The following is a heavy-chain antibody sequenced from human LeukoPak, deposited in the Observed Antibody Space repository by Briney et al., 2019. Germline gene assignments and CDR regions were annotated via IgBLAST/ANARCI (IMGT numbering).Heavy chain of an antibody. D-gene: IGHD3-9*01. CDR1: GFTFNTYS. J-gene: IGHJ4*02. Sequence: GGSLRLSCAASGFTFNTYSMNWVRQAPGKGLEWVSSISSSSSYIYYADSVKGRFTISRDNAKNSLYLQMNSLRAEDTAVYYCARGGAYYDILTGYYTFDYWGQGTLVTVSS. CDR3: ARGGAYYDILTGYYTFDY. V-gene: IGHV3-21*01. CDR2: ISSSSSYI.